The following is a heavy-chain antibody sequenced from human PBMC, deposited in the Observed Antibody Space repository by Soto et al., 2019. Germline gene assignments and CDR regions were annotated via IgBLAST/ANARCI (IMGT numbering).Heavy chain of an antibody. V-gene: IGHV4-31*03. Sequence: TLSITCTFSGGSISSGGYYLSWIRQHPGKGLEWIGYIYYSGSTYYNPSLKSRVTISVDTSKNQFSLKLSSVTAADTAVYYCATPERYSSGWHFDYWGQGTLVTVSS. J-gene: IGHJ4*02. D-gene: IGHD6-19*01. CDR2: IYYSGST. CDR1: GGSISSGGYY. CDR3: ATPERYSSGWHFDY.